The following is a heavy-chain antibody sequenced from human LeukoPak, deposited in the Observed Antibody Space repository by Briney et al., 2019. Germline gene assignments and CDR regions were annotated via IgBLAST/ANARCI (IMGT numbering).Heavy chain of an antibody. CDR1: GYTFTSYD. V-gene: IGHV1-8*03. J-gene: IGHJ6*03. D-gene: IGHD3-3*01. Sequence: ASVKVSCKASGYTFTSYDINWVRQATGQGLEWMGWMNPNSGNTGYAQKFQGRVTITRNTSISTAYMELSSLGSEDTAVYYCARGRAVGYDFWSGYKPYYYYYYMDVWGKGTTVTVSS. CDR2: MNPNSGNT. CDR3: ARGRAVGYDFWSGYKPYYYYYYMDV.